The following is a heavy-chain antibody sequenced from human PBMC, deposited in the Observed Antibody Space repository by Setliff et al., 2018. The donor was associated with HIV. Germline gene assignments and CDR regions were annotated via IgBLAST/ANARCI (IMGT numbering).Heavy chain of an antibody. CDR2: VNPNSGGT. Sequence: ASVKVSCKASGYTFTGYYMHWVRQAPGQGLEWMGWVNPNSGGTNYAQKFQGWVTMTSDTSISTAYMELSRLRSDDTAVYYCARAGYCSGGSCYFLTVWGQGTLVTVSS. V-gene: IGHV1-2*04. CDR1: GYTFTGYY. CDR3: ARAGYCSGGSCYFLTV. D-gene: IGHD2-15*01. J-gene: IGHJ4*02.